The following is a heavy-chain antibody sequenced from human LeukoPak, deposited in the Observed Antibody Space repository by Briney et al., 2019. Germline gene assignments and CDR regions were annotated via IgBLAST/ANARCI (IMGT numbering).Heavy chain of an antibody. J-gene: IGHJ4*02. CDR3: AKGAYDYVEIGYFDH. CDR2: IIASSGST. CDR1: GFSLSNYA. D-gene: IGHD5-12*01. V-gene: IGHV3-23*01. Sequence: GGSLRLSCAVSGFSLSNYAMSWVRQAPGKGLEWVSLIIASSGSTVYADSVKGRFSISRDNSKNTLYLQMNSLRAEDTAVYYCAKGAYDYVEIGYFDHWGQGTLVTVSS.